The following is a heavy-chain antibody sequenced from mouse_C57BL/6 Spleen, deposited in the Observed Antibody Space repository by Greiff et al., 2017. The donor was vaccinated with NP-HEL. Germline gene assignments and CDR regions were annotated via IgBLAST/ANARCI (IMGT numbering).Heavy chain of an antibody. V-gene: IGHV1-69*01. Sequence: QVQLQQPGAELVMPGASVKLSCKASGYTFTSYWMHWVKQRPGQGLEWIGEIDPSDSYTNYNQKFKGKSTLTVDKSSSTAYMQLSSLTSEDSAVYYCASGYPRGMDYWGQGTSVTVSS. J-gene: IGHJ4*01. CDR1: GYTFTSYW. CDR2: IDPSDSYT. CDR3: ASGYPRGMDY. D-gene: IGHD2-2*01.